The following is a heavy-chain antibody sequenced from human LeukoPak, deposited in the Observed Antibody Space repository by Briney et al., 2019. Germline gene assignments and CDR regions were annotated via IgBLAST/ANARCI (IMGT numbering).Heavy chain of an antibody. V-gene: IGHV1-69*05. Sequence: GSSVKVSCKASGGTFSSYAISWVQQAPGQGLEWMGGIIPIFGTANYAQKFQGRVTITTDESTSTAYMELSSLRSEDTAVYYCARARPGITGTTFIFGAFDIWGQGTMVTVSS. J-gene: IGHJ3*02. D-gene: IGHD1-7*01. CDR3: ARARPGITGTTFIFGAFDI. CDR1: GGTFSSYA. CDR2: IIPIFGTA.